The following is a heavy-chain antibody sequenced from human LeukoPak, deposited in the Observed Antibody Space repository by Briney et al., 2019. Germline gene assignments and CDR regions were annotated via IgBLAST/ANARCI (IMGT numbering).Heavy chain of an antibody. CDR1: GFTFSSYE. CDR3: ASSVAPGTFDY. J-gene: IGHJ4*02. D-gene: IGHD6-13*01. Sequence: PGGSLRLSCAASGFTFSSYEMNWVRQAPGKGLEWVSSITGSGPYMLYADSVKHRFTISRDNTKNLLYLEMNSLRAEDTAMYYCASSVAPGTFDYWGQGTLVTVSS. V-gene: IGHV3-21*04. CDR2: ITGSGPYM.